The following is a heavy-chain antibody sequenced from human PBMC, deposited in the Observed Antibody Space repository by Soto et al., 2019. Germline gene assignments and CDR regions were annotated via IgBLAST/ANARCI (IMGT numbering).Heavy chain of an antibody. CDR2: IYYSGST. D-gene: IGHD3-10*01. CDR1: GGSVSSGSYY. CDR3: ARVYYYGSGSYGMDV. V-gene: IGHV4-61*01. J-gene: IGHJ6*02. Sequence: SETLSLTCTVSGGSVSSGSYYWSWIRQPPGKGLEWIGYIYYSGSTNYNPSLKSRVTISVDTSKNQFSLKLSSVTAADTAVYYCARVYYYGSGSYGMDVWGQGTTVTVSS.